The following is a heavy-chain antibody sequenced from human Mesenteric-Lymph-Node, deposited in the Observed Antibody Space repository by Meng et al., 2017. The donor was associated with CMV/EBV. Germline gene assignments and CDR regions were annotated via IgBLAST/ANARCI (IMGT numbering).Heavy chain of an antibody. J-gene: IGHJ2*01. CDR3: ARVFGSSWLSYWYFDL. Sequence: SGCTFRSYGRHWVRQAPGKGLEWVAVIWYDGSNKYYADSVKGRFTISRDNSKNTLYLQMNSLRAEDTAVYYCARVFGSSWLSYWYFDLWGRGTLVTVSS. D-gene: IGHD6-13*01. CDR1: GCTFRSYG. V-gene: IGHV3-33*01. CDR2: IWYDGSNK.